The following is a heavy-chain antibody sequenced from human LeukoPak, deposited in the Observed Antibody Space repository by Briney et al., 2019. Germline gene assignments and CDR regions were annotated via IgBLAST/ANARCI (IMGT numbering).Heavy chain of an antibody. CDR2: ISRSGSTK. CDR3: ARDMGYSYGYSYFDH. V-gene: IGHV3-11*04. Sequence: GGSLRLSCAASGFTFSDYNMRWIRQAPGKGLEWVSSISRSGSTKYYADSVKGRFTISRDNAKNSLYLQMNSLRAEDTAVYYCARDMGYSYGYSYFDHWGQGTLVTVSS. J-gene: IGHJ4*02. D-gene: IGHD5-18*01. CDR1: GFTFSDYN.